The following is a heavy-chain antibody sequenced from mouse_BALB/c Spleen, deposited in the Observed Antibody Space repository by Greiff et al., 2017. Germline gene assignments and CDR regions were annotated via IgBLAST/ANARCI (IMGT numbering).Heavy chain of an antibody. CDR2: ISSGSSTI. J-gene: IGHJ4*01. D-gene: IGHD2-14*01. V-gene: IGHV5-17*02. CDR1: GFTFSSFG. CDR3: ARENDRGAMDY. Sequence: EVKLVESGGGLVQPGGSRKLSCAASGFTFSSFGMHWVRQAPEKGLEWVAYISSGSSTIYYADTVKGRFTISRDNPKNTLFLQMTSLRSEDTAMYYCARENDRGAMDYWGQGTSVTVSS.